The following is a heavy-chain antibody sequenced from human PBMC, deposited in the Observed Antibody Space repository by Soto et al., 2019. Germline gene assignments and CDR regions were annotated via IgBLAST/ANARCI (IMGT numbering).Heavy chain of an antibody. J-gene: IGHJ4*02. CDR1: GFTFSSYG. CDR2: TSYDGSNK. Sequence: GGSLRLSCAASGFTFSSYGMHWVRQAPGKGLEWVAATSYDGSNKYYADSVKGRFTISRDNSKNTLYLQMNSLRAEDTAVYYCVPGASNFDYWGQGTLVTVSS. CDR3: VPGASNFDY. V-gene: IGHV3-30*03. D-gene: IGHD3-10*01.